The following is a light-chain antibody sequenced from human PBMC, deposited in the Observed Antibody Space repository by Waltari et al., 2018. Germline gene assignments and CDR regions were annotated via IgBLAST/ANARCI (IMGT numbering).Light chain of an antibody. J-gene: IGKJ4*01. CDR1: QSVRSN. CDR3: QQYDSWPPGIT. CDR2: GAS. Sequence: EIVMTQSPATLSVSPGERATLSCRASQSVRSNLAWYQQKPGQAPRLLIYGASTSATGVPARFSGSGSGTEFTLTISSLQSEDFAVYYCQQYDSWPPGITFGGGTKVEIK. V-gene: IGKV3-15*01.